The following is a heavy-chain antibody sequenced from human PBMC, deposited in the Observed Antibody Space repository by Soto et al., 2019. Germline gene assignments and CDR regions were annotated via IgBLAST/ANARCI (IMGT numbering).Heavy chain of an antibody. CDR1: GGSISSYY. CDR2: IYYSGST. Sequence: SETLSLTCTVSGGSISSYYWSWIRQPPGKGLEWIGYIYYSGSTNYNPSLKSRVTISVDTSKNQFSLKLSSVTAADTAVYYCARQSVRYYYYYMDVWGKGTTVTVSS. CDR3: ARQSVRYYYYYMDV. V-gene: IGHV4-59*08. D-gene: IGHD3-10*01. J-gene: IGHJ6*03.